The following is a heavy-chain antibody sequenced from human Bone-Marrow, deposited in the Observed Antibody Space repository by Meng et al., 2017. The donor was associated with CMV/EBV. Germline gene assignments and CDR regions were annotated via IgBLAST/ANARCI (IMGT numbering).Heavy chain of an antibody. V-gene: IGHV3-20*04. D-gene: IGHD5-12*01. CDR3: ARTQWLPTPQYYYHYFGMAV. CDR2: INWNGEST. CDR1: GFIFDDYG. Sequence: GGSLRLSCEASGFIFDDYGMSWVRQASGKGLEWVSGINWNGESTGYADSVQGRFTISRDNARNSLYLQMNSLRAEDTALYYCARTQWLPTPQYYYHYFGMAVWGQGTTVTVS. J-gene: IGHJ6*02.